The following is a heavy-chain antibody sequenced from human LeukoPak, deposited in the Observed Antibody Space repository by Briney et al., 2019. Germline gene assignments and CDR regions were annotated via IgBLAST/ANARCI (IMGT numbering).Heavy chain of an antibody. J-gene: IGHJ4*02. CDR2: ISYDGSNK. Sequence: GGSLRLSCAASGFTFSSYGMHWVRQAPGKGLEWVAVISYDGSNKYYADSVKGRFTISRDNSKNTLYLQMNSLRAEDTAVYYCAKTSGRSIAAAGSDYWGQGTLVTVSS. CDR1: GFTFSSYG. V-gene: IGHV3-30*18. D-gene: IGHD6-13*01. CDR3: AKTSGRSIAAAGSDY.